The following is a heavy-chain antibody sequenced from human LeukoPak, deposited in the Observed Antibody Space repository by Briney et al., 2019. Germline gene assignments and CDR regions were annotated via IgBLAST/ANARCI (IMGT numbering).Heavy chain of an antibody. CDR1: GGSISSNNHY. D-gene: IGHD4-17*01. CDR2: IKQDGSEK. Sequence: ETLSLTCTVSGGSISSNNHYWGWIRQPPGKGLEWVANIKQDGSEKYYVDSVKGRFTISRDNAKNSLYLQMNSLRAEDTAVYYCASLDDYAFRSDYWGQGTLVTVSS. J-gene: IGHJ4*02. CDR3: ASLDDYAFRSDY. V-gene: IGHV3-7*01.